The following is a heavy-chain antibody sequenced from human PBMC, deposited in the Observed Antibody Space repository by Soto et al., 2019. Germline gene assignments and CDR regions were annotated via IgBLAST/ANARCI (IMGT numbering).Heavy chain of an antibody. CDR3: ARDEVNYYDTSLTWFDP. Sequence: SETLSLTCTVSGGSISSYYWSWIRQPAGKGLEWIGRIYTSGSTNYNPSLKSRVTMSVDTSKNQFSLKLSSVTAADTAVYYCARDEVNYYDTSLTWFDPWGQGTSVSVS. CDR2: IYTSGST. V-gene: IGHV4-4*07. J-gene: IGHJ5*02. CDR1: GGSISSYY. D-gene: IGHD3-22*01.